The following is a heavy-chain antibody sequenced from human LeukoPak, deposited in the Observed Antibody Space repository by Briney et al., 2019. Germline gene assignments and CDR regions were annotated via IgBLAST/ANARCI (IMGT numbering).Heavy chain of an antibody. CDR3: ARIRGATLDSSWFDP. V-gene: IGHV5-51*01. D-gene: IGHD1-26*01. CDR2: IFPGDSDT. J-gene: IGHJ5*02. CDR1: GYSFTSYW. Sequence: GESLKISCKGSGYSFTSYWIAWVRQMPGKGLDWMGIIFPGDSDTRYSPSFQGQVTISADKSISTAYLQWSSLKASDTAMHYCARIRGATLDSSWFDPWGQGTLVTVSS.